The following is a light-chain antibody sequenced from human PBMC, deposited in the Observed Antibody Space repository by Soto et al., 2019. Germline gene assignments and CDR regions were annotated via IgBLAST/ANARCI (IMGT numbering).Light chain of an antibody. J-gene: IGKJ4*01. Sequence: EIVMTQSPATLSVSPEERATLSCRASQSVSSNLAWYQQKPGQAPRLLIYGASTRATGIPARFSGSGSGTEFTLTISSLQSEDFAVYYCQHYNNWPPLTFGGGTKVEIK. CDR1: QSVSSN. CDR3: QHYNNWPPLT. CDR2: GAS. V-gene: IGKV3-15*01.